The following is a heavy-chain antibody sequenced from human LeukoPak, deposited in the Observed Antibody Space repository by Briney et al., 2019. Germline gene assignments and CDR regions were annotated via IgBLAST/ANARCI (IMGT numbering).Heavy chain of an antibody. J-gene: IGHJ4*02. CDR2: INPNSGGT. CDR1: GYTFTGYY. Sequence: ASVKVSCKASGYTFTGYYMHWVRQAPGQGLEWMGWINPNSGGTNYAQKFQGRVTMTRDTSISTAYMELSRLRSDDTAVYYCARARRMVATGDYWGQRTLVTVSS. D-gene: IGHD5-12*01. CDR3: ARARRMVATGDY. V-gene: IGHV1-2*02.